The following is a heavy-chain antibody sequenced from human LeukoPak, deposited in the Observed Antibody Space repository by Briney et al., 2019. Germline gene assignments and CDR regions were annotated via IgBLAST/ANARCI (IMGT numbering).Heavy chain of an antibody. CDR2: ISSSGNTI. CDR3: ARDKSEGAFDI. Sequence: GSLRLSCAASGFTFSDYYMSWIRQAPGKGLEWVSYISSSGNTIYYADSVKGRFTISRDNAKNSLYLQMNSLRAEDTAVYYCARDKSEGAFDIWGQGTMVTVSS. J-gene: IGHJ3*02. V-gene: IGHV3-11*01. CDR1: GFTFSDYY.